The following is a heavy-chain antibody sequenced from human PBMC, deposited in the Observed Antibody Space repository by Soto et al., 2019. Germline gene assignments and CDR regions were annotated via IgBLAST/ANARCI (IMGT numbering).Heavy chain of an antibody. CDR2: INPSGGST. V-gene: IGHV1-46*01. Sequence: GGSVKVSCKASGYTFTSYYMHWVRQAPGQGLEWMGIINPSGGSTSYAQKFQGRVTMTRDTSTSTVYMELSSLRSEDTAVYYCARDLEWARMVRGVINYYYGMDVWGQGTTVTSP. CDR1: GYTFTSYY. CDR3: ARDLEWARMVRGVINYYYGMDV. D-gene: IGHD3-10*01. J-gene: IGHJ6*02.